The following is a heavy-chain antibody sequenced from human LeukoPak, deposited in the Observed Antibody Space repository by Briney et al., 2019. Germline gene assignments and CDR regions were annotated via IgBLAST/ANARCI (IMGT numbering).Heavy chain of an antibody. CDR2: SYHSGST. J-gene: IGHJ6*03. D-gene: IGHD3-22*01. CDR1: GYSISSGYY. CDR3: ARVNGSSGYYDSSGYYYHYYYYYMDV. Sequence: SETLSLTCTVSGYSISSGYYWGWIRQPPGKGLEWIGSSYHSGSTYYNPSLKSRVTMSVDTSKNQFSLKLSSVTAADTAVYYCARVNGSSGYYDSSGYYYHYYYYYMDVWGKGTTVTVSS. V-gene: IGHV4-38-2*02.